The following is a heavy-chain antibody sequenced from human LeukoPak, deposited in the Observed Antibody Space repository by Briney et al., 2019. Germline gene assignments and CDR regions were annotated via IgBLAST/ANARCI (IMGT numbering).Heavy chain of an antibody. D-gene: IGHD3-22*01. CDR2: IYYSGST. J-gene: IGHJ6*03. V-gene: IGHV4-59*01. Sequence: ASETLSLTCTVSGGSISSYYWSWIRQPPGKGLEWIGNIYYSGSTNYNPSLKSRVTISVDTSKNQFSLKLSSVTAADTAVYYCTRGSIAYYYMDVWGKGTTVTVSS. CDR3: TRGSIAYYYMDV. CDR1: GGSISSYY.